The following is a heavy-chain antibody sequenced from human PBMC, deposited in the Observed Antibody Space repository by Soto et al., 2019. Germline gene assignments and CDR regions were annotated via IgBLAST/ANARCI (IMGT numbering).Heavy chain of an antibody. V-gene: IGHV3-23*01. CDR1: GFTCRNYV. D-gene: IGHD2-2*01. CDR3: AILKGGRVVVVPHDRAYFYGMDV. J-gene: IGHJ6*02. Sequence: SLRLSCGASGFTCRNYVMNCVRQAPGKGLEWVSGISGDGGSIYYADSVKGRFTISRDNSKKTLYLQMNSLRAEDTAVYYCAILKGGRVVVVPHDRAYFYGMDVWGQGTTVNVS. CDR2: ISGDGGSI.